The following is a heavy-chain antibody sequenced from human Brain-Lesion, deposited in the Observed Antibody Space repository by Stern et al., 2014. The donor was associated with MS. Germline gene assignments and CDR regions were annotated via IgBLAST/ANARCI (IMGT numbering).Heavy chain of an antibody. Sequence: EVQLVQSGGRLVEPGGSLRLSCAASGFTLSDAWMTWVRQAAGKGLEWVGRIKSQADGGTTVYAAPVKGRFTISRDDSKDSLYLQMNSLKTEDTAVYYCVTGFSSGYFEYYFEHWGQGTQVTVSS. CDR2: IKSQADGGTT. V-gene: IGHV3-15*01. CDR1: GFTLSDAW. D-gene: IGHD3-3*01. J-gene: IGHJ4*02. CDR3: VTGFSSGYFEYYFEH.